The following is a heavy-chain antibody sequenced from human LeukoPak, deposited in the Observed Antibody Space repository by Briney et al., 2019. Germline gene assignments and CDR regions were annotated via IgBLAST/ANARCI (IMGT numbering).Heavy chain of an antibody. V-gene: IGHV4-30-2*01. Sequence: SETLSLTCAVSGGSISSGGYSWSWIRQPPGKGLEWIGYIYHSGSTYYNPSLKSRVTISVDRSKNQFSLKLSSVTAADTAVYYCARAGSSGYKVDYWGQGTLVTVSS. D-gene: IGHD3-22*01. CDR2: IYHSGST. CDR1: GGSISSGGYS. CDR3: ARAGSSGYKVDY. J-gene: IGHJ4*02.